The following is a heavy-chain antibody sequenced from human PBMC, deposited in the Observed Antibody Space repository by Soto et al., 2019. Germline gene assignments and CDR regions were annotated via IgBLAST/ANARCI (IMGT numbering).Heavy chain of an antibody. Sequence: QVQLVQSGAEVKKPGASVKVSCKASGYTFTNYYMHWVRQAPGQGLEWMGIINLSGGSTSYAQKFQGRVPMTGDTSTIKGYMELRGVRSDDPAVYYGATRGGSCGWYSSGYYYGMDVLGQGTTVTVSS. J-gene: IGHJ6*02. D-gene: IGHD6-19*01. CDR2: INLSGGST. CDR3: ATRGGSCGWYSSGYYYGMDV. CDR1: GYTFTNYY. V-gene: IGHV1-46*01.